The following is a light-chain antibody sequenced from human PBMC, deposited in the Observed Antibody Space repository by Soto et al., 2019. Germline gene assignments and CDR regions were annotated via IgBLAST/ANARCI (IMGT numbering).Light chain of an antibody. Sequence: QSALAQPASVSGSPGQSITISCTGTSSDVGGYNFVSWYQQHPGKAPKLMIYEVTSRPSGVSNRFSGSKSGNTASLTISGLQAEDEAEYYCNSYTTSSTLVFGTGTRSPS. CDR1: SSDVGGYNF. J-gene: IGLJ1*01. CDR2: EVT. CDR3: NSYTTSSTLV. V-gene: IGLV2-14*03.